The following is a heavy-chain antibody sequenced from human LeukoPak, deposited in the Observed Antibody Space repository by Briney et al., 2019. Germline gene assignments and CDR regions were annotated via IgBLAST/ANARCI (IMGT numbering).Heavy chain of an antibody. CDR3: AREAAGVDTAKVLFDY. Sequence: GASVKVSCKASGGTFSSYAISWVRQAPGQGLEWMGRIIPIFGIANYAQKFQGRVTITADKSTSTAYMELSSLRPEDTAVYYCAREAAGVDTAKVLFDYWGQGTLVTVSS. D-gene: IGHD5-18*01. J-gene: IGHJ4*02. V-gene: IGHV1-69*04. CDR2: IIPIFGIA. CDR1: GGTFSSYA.